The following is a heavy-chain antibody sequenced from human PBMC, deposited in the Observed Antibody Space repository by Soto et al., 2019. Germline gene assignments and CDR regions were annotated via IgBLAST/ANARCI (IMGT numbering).Heavy chain of an antibody. D-gene: IGHD1-26*01. CDR1: GGTFSSYA. J-gene: IGHJ6*04. CDR3: ASPVSGSYYNPSYYGMDV. Sequence: QVQLVQSGAEVKKPGSSVKVSCKASGGTFSSYAISWVRQAPGQGLEWMGGIIPIFGTANYAQKFQGRGTITADEATSRAYMELSSLRSEDTAVYYCASPVSGSYYNPSYYGMDVWGEGTTVTVSS. CDR2: IIPIFGTA. V-gene: IGHV1-69*01.